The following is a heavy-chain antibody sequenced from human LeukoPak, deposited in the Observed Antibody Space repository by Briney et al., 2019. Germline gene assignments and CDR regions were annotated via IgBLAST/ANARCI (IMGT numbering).Heavy chain of an antibody. V-gene: IGHV3-7*03. D-gene: IGHD2-15*01. Sequence: GGSLRLSCAASGFTFSTYWMSWVRQAPGKGLEWVANIKKDGSEKYYMDSVKGRFTISRDNAENSLCLQMNSLRAEDTAVYYCAREGVHCSGRSCLKAYWGQGTQVTVSS. J-gene: IGHJ4*02. CDR2: IKKDGSEK. CDR1: GFTFSTYW. CDR3: AREGVHCSGRSCLKAY.